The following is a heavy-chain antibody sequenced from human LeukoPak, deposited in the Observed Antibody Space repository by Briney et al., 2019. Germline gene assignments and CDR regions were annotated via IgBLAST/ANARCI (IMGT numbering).Heavy chain of an antibody. J-gene: IGHJ5*02. CDR1: GGSMSSGDYY. V-gene: IGHV4-30-4*01. CDR3: ARGHIVVVTAQLNWFDP. D-gene: IGHD2-21*02. Sequence: PSETLSLTCTVSGGSMSSGDYYWTWIRQPPGKGLEWIRYIYYSGSTYYNPSLKSRVTISVDTSKNQFSLKLSSVTAADTAVYYCARGHIVVVTAQLNWFDPWGQGTLVTVSS. CDR2: IYYSGST.